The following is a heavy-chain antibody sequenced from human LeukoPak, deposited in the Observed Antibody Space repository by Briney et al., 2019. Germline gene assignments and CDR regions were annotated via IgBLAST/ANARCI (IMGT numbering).Heavy chain of an antibody. D-gene: IGHD3-22*01. CDR3: ARVPIVVATYYFDY. CDR1: GGSISSSNW. J-gene: IGHJ4*02. CDR2: IYHSGST. Sequence: SETLSLTCAVSGGSISSSNWWSWVRQPPGKGLEWIGEIYHSGSTNYNPSLKSRVTISVDKSKNQFSLKLSSVTAADTAVYYCARVPIVVATYYFDYWGLGTLVTVSS. V-gene: IGHV4-4*02.